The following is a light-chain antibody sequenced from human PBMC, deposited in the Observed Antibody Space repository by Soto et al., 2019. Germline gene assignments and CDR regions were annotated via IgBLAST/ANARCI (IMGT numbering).Light chain of an antibody. Sequence: EIVLTQSPGTLSLSPGERATLSCRASQSVSRGFLAWYQRKPGQAPRLLIYGASNRGTGIPDRVSGSGSGTDFSLIISRLEPEDVAVYYCQQYAGSPVTFGQGTKVEIK. V-gene: IGKV3-20*01. CDR2: GAS. CDR3: QQYAGSPVT. CDR1: QSVSRGF. J-gene: IGKJ1*01.